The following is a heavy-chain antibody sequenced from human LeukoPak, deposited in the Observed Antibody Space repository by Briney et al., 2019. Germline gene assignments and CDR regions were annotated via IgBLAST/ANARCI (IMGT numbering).Heavy chain of an antibody. CDR2: TYPGESNT. CDR3: AKFHYYYGSGIFDAFDI. Sequence: GESLKISCEASGYSFTSYWIAWVRQMPGKGLEWMGITYPGESNTRYSPSFQGQVTISADKSISTAYLQWSSLRASDTAMYYCAKFHYYYGSGIFDAFDIWGLGTMVTVSS. CDR1: GYSFTSYW. J-gene: IGHJ3*02. D-gene: IGHD3-10*01. V-gene: IGHV5-51*01.